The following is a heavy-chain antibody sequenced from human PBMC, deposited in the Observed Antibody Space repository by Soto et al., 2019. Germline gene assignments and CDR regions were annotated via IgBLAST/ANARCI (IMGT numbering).Heavy chain of an antibody. V-gene: IGHV1-18*01. CDR2: INPDNGDT. Sequence: QVQLVQSGAEVKKPGASLKVSCKASGYTFSNFGVSWVRQAPGQGLEWIGWINPDNGDTNYGQKFQGRAPMTTDTFTNTGYMEVRGLRSDDTAVYYCARGVRVSAYLDYYMDVWGEGTTVTVSS. J-gene: IGHJ6*03. D-gene: IGHD3-10*02. CDR3: ARGVRVSAYLDYYMDV. CDR1: GYTFSNFG.